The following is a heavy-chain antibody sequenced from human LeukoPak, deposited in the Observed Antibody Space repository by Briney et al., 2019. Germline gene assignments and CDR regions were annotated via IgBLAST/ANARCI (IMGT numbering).Heavy chain of an antibody. CDR1: GGTFSSYA. CDR2: IIPLFATT. Sequence: GASVKVSCKASGGTFSSYAISWVRQAPGQGLEWMGGIIPLFATTNYAQKFQGRVTITADTSTTTAYMELRSLRSDDTAVYYCARDAPLPRYYDFWSGYPYYYMDVWGKGTTVTVSS. J-gene: IGHJ6*03. D-gene: IGHD3-3*01. CDR3: ARDAPLPRYYDFWSGYPYYYMDV. V-gene: IGHV1-69*06.